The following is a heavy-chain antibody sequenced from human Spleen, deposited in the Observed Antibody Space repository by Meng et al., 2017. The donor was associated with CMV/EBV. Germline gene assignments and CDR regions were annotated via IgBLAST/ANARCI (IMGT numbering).Heavy chain of an antibody. J-gene: IGHJ4*02. CDR3: ARENSHYNFWSGYSPPYIDY. V-gene: IGHV3-30*19. CDR2: IAYDGSNK. D-gene: IGHD3-3*01. Sequence: GGSLRLSCAASGFTFSSYGMHWVRQAPGKGLEWVAVIAYDGSNKFYADSVRGRFTISRDNSKNTLFLQMNSLRPEDTAVYYCARENSHYNFWSGYSPPYIDYWGQGTLVTVSS. CDR1: GFTFSSYG.